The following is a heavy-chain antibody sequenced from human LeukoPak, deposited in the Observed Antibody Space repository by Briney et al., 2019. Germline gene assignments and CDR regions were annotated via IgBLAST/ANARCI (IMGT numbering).Heavy chain of an antibody. CDR3: ARDVPRAGSYLAGADY. J-gene: IGHJ4*02. V-gene: IGHV3-33*01. D-gene: IGHD3-10*01. CDR1: GFTFSSYG. CDR2: IWYDGSNK. Sequence: GRSLRLSCAASGFTFSSYGMHWVRQAPGKGLEWVAVIWYDGSNKYYADSVKGRFTISRDNSKNTLYLQMNSLRAEDTAVYYCARDVPRAGSYLAGADYWGQGTLVTVSS.